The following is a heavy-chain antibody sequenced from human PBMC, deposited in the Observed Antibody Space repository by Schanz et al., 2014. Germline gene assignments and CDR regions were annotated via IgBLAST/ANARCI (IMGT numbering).Heavy chain of an antibody. CDR3: ARELYDISGAFDI. J-gene: IGHJ3*02. V-gene: IGHV3-30*04. D-gene: IGHD3-9*01. Sequence: HVQLVESGGGVVQPGRSLSLSCAASGFTFSSSAMHWVRQAPGKGLEWVAVISYDGSNKYYADSVKGRFTISRDNSKNTLYLQMNSLRAEDTAVYYCARELYDISGAFDIWGQGTMVTVSS. CDR1: GFTFSSSA. CDR2: ISYDGSNK.